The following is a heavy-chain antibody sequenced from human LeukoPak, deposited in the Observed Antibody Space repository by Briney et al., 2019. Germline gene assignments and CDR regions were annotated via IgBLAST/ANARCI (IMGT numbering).Heavy chain of an antibody. CDR3: ARGVIAAAGFCVF. CDR1: GFTFSSYT. J-gene: IGHJ4*02. D-gene: IGHD6-13*01. CDR2: ISGSGGST. Sequence: GGSLRLSCAASGFTFSSYTMSWVRQAPGKGLEWVSAISGSGGSTYYADSVKGRFTISRDNSKNTLYLQMNSLRAEDTAVYYCARGVIAAAGFCVFWGEGGLVADCS. V-gene: IGHV3-23*01.